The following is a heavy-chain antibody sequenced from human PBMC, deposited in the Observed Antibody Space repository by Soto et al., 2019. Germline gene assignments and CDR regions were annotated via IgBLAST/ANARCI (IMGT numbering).Heavy chain of an antibody. J-gene: IGHJ4*02. CDR2: ISAYNGNT. V-gene: IGHV1-18*01. D-gene: IGHD2-2*01. Sequence: QVQLVQSGAEVKKPGASVKVSCKASGYTFTRYGITWVRQAPGQGLEWMGWISAYNGNTNYAQKLQGRVTMTTGTTTSTAYMELRSLSSDGTAVYYCARRPNIVVVPAAIPWLDYWGQGTLVTVSS. CDR3: ARRPNIVVVPAAIPWLDY. CDR1: GYTFTRYG.